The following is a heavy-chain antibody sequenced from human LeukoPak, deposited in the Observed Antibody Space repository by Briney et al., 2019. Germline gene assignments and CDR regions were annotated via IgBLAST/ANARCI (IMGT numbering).Heavy chain of an antibody. V-gene: IGHV1-69*10. CDR2: IIPVFGIA. Sequence: ASVKVSCKASGGSFSSYAISWVRQAPGQGLEWVGGIIPVFGIANYAQKFQGRVTITADQSTSTAYMEVRSLRSEDTAVYYCAKGAYGEHYYYYYMDVWGKGTTVTISS. CDR3: AKGAYGEHYYYYYMDV. D-gene: IGHD4-17*01. CDR1: GGSFSSYA. J-gene: IGHJ6*03.